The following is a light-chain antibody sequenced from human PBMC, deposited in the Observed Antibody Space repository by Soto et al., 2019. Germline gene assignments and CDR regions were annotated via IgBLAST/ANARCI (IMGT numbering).Light chain of an antibody. Sequence: QLVLTQPRSVSGSPGQSVTISCTGTSSDIGGYNYVSWYQQHPGKAPKLMIYDVSERPSGVPDRFSASKSGNTASLTISGLEAEDESDYYCFSYAGSYTHVLFGGGTTVTVL. J-gene: IGLJ2*01. V-gene: IGLV2-11*01. CDR1: SSDIGGYNY. CDR3: FSYAGSYTHVL. CDR2: DVS.